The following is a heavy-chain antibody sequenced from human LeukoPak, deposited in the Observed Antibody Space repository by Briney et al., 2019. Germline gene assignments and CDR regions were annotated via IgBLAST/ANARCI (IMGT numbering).Heavy chain of an antibody. J-gene: IGHJ6*04. CDR3: ATGTRMDV. V-gene: IGHV3-15*01. CDR2: IKSRTDGGTT. Sequence: PGGSLRLSCAASGFTFSNAWMTWVRQAPGKGLEWVGRIKSRTDGGTTEDAAPVKGRFTISRDDSNNTLYLQMNSLQTEDTAVYYCATGTRMDVWGKGTTVTVSS. D-gene: IGHD1-1*01. CDR1: GFTFSNAW.